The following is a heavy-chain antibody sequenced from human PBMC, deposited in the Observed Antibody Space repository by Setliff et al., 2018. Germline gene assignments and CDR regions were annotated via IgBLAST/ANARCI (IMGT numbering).Heavy chain of an antibody. Sequence: PSETLSLTCAVSGGSLNSGSYYWSWIRQSTERGLEWLGNIFHSGSTYYNPTLNSRVTISIDTSKNQFSLRLTSVTAADTAVYYCARVDFTMLQGVLGQWGQGTLVTVSS. D-gene: IGHD3-10*01. J-gene: IGHJ1*01. CDR2: IFHSGST. CDR1: GGSLNSGSYY. V-gene: IGHV4-61*10. CDR3: ARVDFTMLQGVLGQ.